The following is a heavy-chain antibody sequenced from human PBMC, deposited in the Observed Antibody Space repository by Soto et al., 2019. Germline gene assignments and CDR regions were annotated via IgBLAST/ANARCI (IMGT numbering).Heavy chain of an antibody. J-gene: IGHJ5*02. D-gene: IGHD3-16*01. Sequence: GGTLRLSCAASGFTFISYAMSWVRQAPGKGLEWVSAISGSGGSTYYADSVKGRFTISRDNSKNTLYLQMNSLRAEDTAVYYCAKDYELGPWFDPWGQGTLVTVSS. CDR1: GFTFISYA. CDR3: AKDYELGPWFDP. V-gene: IGHV3-23*01. CDR2: ISGSGGST.